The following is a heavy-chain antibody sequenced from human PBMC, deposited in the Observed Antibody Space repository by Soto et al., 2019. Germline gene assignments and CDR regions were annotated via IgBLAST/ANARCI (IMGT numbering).Heavy chain of an antibody. J-gene: IGHJ5*02. D-gene: IGHD3-10*01. CDR2: INPNSGGT. Sequence: SVKVSCKASGYTFTCYYMHWVRQAPGQGLEWMGWINPNSGGTNYAQKFKRRVTMTRDTSISTAYMELSRLRSDDKATYYCAHRPSEGSGSENWFDPWGQGTLVTVSS. CDR3: AHRPSEGSGSENWFDP. CDR1: GYTFTCYY. V-gene: IGHV1-2*02.